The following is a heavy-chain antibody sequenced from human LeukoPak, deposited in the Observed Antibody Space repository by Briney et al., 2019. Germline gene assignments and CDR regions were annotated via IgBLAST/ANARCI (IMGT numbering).Heavy chain of an antibody. CDR2: ISYDGSNK. J-gene: IGHJ5*01. D-gene: IGHD3-10*01. Sequence: GRSLRLSCAASGFTFSSYAMHWVRQAPGKGLEWVAVISYDGSNKYYADSVKGRFTISRDNSKNTLYLQMNSLRAEDTAVYYCARDRAGLLWFGELNFLFDCWGQGTLVTVSS. CDR3: ARDRAGLLWFGELNFLFDC. V-gene: IGHV3-30*04. CDR1: GFTFSSYA.